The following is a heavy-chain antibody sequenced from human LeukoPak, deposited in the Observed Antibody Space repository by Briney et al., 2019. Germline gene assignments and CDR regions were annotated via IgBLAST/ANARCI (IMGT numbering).Heavy chain of an antibody. D-gene: IGHD2-2*01. CDR1: GFTFSSYG. V-gene: IGHV3-33*01. CDR2: IWYDGSNK. CDR3: ARDQAAHRYCSSTSCYLFDY. J-gene: IGHJ4*02. Sequence: GGSLRLSCAASGFTFSSYGMHWVRQAPGKGLEWVAVIWYDGSNKYYADSVKGRFTISRDNSKNTLYLQMNSLRAGDTAVYYCARDQAAHRYCSSTSCYLFDYWGQGTLVTVSS.